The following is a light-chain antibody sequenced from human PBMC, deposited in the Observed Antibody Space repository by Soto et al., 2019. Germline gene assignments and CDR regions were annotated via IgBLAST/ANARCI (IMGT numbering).Light chain of an antibody. CDR2: DVS. CDR1: SSDVGGYNY. Sequence: QSALTQPASVSGSPGQSITISCTGTSSDVGGYNYVSWHQQHPGKAPKLMIYDVSNRPSGVSNRFSGSKSGNTASLTISGLQAEDEADYYCSSYTSSSPLVFGTGTKLTVL. CDR3: SSYTSSSPLV. J-gene: IGLJ1*01. V-gene: IGLV2-14*01.